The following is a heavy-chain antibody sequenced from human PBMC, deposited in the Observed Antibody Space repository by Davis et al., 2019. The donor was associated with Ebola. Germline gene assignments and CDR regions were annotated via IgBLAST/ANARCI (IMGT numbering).Heavy chain of an antibody. V-gene: IGHV3-15*01. CDR1: GFAFSNYW. D-gene: IGHD2-2*01. Sequence: GESLKISCAASGFAFSNYWMSWVRQAPGKGLEWVGRIKSKTDGGTTDYAAPVKGSFTISRDDSKNTLYLQMNSLKTEDTAVYYCTADVVPAATRGVYYYYYYMDVWGKGTTVTVSS. CDR3: TADVVPAATRGVYYYYYYMDV. J-gene: IGHJ6*03. CDR2: IKSKTDGGTT.